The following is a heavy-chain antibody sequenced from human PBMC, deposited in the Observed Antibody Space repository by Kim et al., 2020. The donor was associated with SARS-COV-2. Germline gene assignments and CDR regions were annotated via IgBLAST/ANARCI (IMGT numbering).Heavy chain of an antibody. CDR3: AREGGQYFDWLLPFDY. CDR2: ISYDGSHK. J-gene: IGHJ4*02. V-gene: IGHV3-30*04. Sequence: GGSLRLSCAASGFTFNTYAIHWVHQAPGKGLEWVAIISYDGSHKFYADSVKGRFTISRDNSKSTLYLQMNSLRAEDTALYYCAREGGQYFDWLLPFDYWGQGTLVTVSS. D-gene: IGHD3-9*01. CDR1: GFTFNTYA.